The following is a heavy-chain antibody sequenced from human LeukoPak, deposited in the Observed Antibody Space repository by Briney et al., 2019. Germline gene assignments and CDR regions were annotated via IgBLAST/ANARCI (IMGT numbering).Heavy chain of an antibody. D-gene: IGHD7-27*01. J-gene: IGHJ3*02. Sequence: APVKVSCKASGYTFTSYDINWVRQATGQGLEWMGWMNPNSGNTGYAQKFQGRVTMTRNTSISTAYMELSSLRSEDTAVYYCARVKAGDRGNAFDIWGQGTMVTVSS. CDR2: MNPNSGNT. CDR3: ARVKAGDRGNAFDI. V-gene: IGHV1-8*01. CDR1: GYTFTSYD.